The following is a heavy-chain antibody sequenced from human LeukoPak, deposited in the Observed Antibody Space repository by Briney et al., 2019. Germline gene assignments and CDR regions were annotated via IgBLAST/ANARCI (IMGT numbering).Heavy chain of an antibody. CDR2: IWYDGSKK. CDR1: GFTFSDYG. V-gene: IGHV3-33*01. D-gene: IGHD6-6*01. J-gene: IGHJ4*02. CDR3: ARAHSSSSTFDL. Sequence: GRSLRLSCAASGFTFSDYGIHWVRQAPGQGLEWVALIWYDGSKKYYADSVKGRFTISRDNTKNTLYLQLNSLRADDTAVYYCARAHSSSSTFDLWGQGTLVSVSS.